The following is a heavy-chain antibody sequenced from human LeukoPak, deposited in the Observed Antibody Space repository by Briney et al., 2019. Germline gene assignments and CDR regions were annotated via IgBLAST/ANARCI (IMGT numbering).Heavy chain of an antibody. D-gene: IGHD3-10*01. Sequence: ASVKVSCKASGYTFTCYYMHWVRQAPGQGLEWMGWINPNIGGTNYAQKFQGRVTMTRDTSISTAYMELSRLRSDDTAVYYCASLPLYGSGSYYSHNWFDPWGQGTLVTVSS. CDR3: ASLPLYGSGSYYSHNWFDP. CDR1: GYTFTCYY. J-gene: IGHJ5*02. CDR2: INPNIGGT. V-gene: IGHV1-2*02.